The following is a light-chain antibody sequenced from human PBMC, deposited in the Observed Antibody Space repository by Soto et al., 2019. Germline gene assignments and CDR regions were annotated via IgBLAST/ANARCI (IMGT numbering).Light chain of an antibody. V-gene: IGKV3-11*01. CDR2: DAS. J-gene: IGKJ5*01. CDR3: QQRSNWPPGIT. Sequence: IVLTQSPATLSLSPGERATLSCRASQSVSSYLAWYQQKPGQAPRLLIYDASRATGIPARFSGSGSGTDFTLTISSLEPEDFAVYYCQQRSNWPPGITFGQGTRLEIK. CDR1: QSVSSY.